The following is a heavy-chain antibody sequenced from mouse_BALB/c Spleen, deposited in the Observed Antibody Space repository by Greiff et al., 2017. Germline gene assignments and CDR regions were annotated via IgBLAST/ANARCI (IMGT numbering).Heavy chain of an antibody. V-gene: IGHV3-2*02. D-gene: IGHD1-1*01. Sequence: EVKVEESGPGLVKPSQSLSLTCTVTGYSITSDYAWNWIRQFPGNKLEWMGYISYSGSTSYNPSLKSRISITRDTSKNQFFLQLNSVTTEDTATYYCARNYGSSPFAYWGQGTLVTVSA. CDR2: ISYSGST. CDR1: GYSITSDYA. CDR3: ARNYGSSPFAY. J-gene: IGHJ3*01.